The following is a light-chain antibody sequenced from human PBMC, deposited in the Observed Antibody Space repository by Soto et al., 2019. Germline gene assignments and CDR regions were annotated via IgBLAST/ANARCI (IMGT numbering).Light chain of an antibody. CDR1: QSVDSSF. J-gene: IGKJ1*01. CDR3: QQYVSSVT. V-gene: IGKV3-20*01. Sequence: EIVLTQSPGSLSLSPGERATLSCRASQSVDSSFFAWYQKKPGQAPRLLIYGASKRATGIPDRFSGSGSGTDFTLTISRLEPEDFAVYYCQQYVSSVTFGPGNKVDIK. CDR2: GAS.